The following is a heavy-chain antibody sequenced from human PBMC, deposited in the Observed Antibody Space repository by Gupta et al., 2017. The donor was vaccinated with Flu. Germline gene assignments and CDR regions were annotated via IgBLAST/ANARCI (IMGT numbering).Heavy chain of an antibody. CDR1: DYY. CDR3: ARDFVVVVADGDFDI. J-gene: IGHJ4*02. V-gene: IGHV1-2*02. Sequence: DYYIHWGRQAPGQGLEWMGWINPKSGDTDYAQKFEGRVAMTRDTSINTAYMEMSRLIFDDTAVYYCARDFVVVVADGDFDIWGQGTLVTVSS. CDR2: INPKSGDT. D-gene: IGHD2-15*01.